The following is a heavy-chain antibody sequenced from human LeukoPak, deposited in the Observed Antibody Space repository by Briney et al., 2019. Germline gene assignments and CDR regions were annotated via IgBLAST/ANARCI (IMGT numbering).Heavy chain of an antibody. Sequence: GESLKISCKGSGYSSTSYWIGWVRQMPGKGLEWMGIIYPGDSDTRYSPSFQGQVTISADKSISTAYLQWSSLKASDTAMYYCARPQPDMDSSGSAYYFDYWGQGTLVTVSS. CDR1: GYSSTSYW. J-gene: IGHJ4*02. D-gene: IGHD3-22*01. CDR2: IYPGDSDT. CDR3: ARPQPDMDSSGSAYYFDY. V-gene: IGHV5-51*01.